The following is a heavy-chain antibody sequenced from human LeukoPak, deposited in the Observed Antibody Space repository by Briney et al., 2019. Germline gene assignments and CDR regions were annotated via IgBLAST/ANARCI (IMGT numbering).Heavy chain of an antibody. V-gene: IGHV1-2*06. J-gene: IGHJ4*02. Sequence: WASVKVSCKASGYTFIGYYMHWVRQAPGQGLEWMGRINLNSGGTNYAQKFQGRVTMTRDTSISTAYMELCRLRSDDTAVYYCARLETVTTESDHWGQGTLVTVSS. CDR2: INLNSGGT. D-gene: IGHD4-11*01. CDR1: GYTFIGYY. CDR3: ARLETVTTESDH.